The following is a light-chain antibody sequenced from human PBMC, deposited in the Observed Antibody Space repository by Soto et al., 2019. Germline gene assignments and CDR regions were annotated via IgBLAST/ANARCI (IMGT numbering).Light chain of an antibody. CDR3: ATWDDSLNGGV. J-gene: IGLJ3*02. Sequence: QSVLSQPPSASGTPGQRVTISCSGSSSNIGDNTVNWYKQLPGAAPTLLIYTNDKRPAGAPDRISGSKSGTSASLAISGLQSEDEADYYWATWDDSLNGGVFGGGTKLTVL. V-gene: IGLV1-44*01. CDR1: SSNIGDNT. CDR2: TND.